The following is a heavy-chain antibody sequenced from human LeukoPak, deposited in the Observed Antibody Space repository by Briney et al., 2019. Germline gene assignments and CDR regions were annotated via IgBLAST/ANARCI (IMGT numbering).Heavy chain of an antibody. CDR2: INPNSGGT. V-gene: IGHV1-2*02. CDR3: ALSSSWYENGLDY. J-gene: IGHJ4*02. D-gene: IGHD6-13*01. CDR1: GYTFTGYY. Sequence: ASVKVSCKASGYTFTGYYMHWVRQAPGQGLEWMGWINPNSGGTNYAQKFQGRVTMTRDTSISTACMELSRLRSDDTAVYYCALSSSWYENGLDYWGQGTLVTVSS.